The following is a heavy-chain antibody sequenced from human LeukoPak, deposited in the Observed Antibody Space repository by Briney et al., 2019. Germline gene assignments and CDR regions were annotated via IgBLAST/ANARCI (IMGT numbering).Heavy chain of an antibody. CDR1: GYTFTSYY. Sequence: ASVKVSCKASGYTFTSYYMHWVRQAPGQGLEWMGIINPSGGSTSYAQKFQGRVTMTRDTSTSTAYMELRSLRSDDTAVYYCAREGEQWQGYYYYGMDVWGQGTTVTVSS. D-gene: IGHD6-19*01. V-gene: IGHV1-46*01. J-gene: IGHJ6*02. CDR3: AREGEQWQGYYYYGMDV. CDR2: INPSGGST.